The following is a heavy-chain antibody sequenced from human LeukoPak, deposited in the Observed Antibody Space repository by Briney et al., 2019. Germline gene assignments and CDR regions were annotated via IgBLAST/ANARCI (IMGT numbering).Heavy chain of an antibody. V-gene: IGHV4-30-4*01. D-gene: IGHD3-10*01. CDR3: ARDPPPVDYYGSGSCYGY. CDR1: GGSISSGDYY. Sequence: PSQTLSLTCTVSGGSISSGDYYWSWIRQPPGKGLEWIGYIYYSGSTYYNPSLKSRVTISVDTSKNQFSLKLSSVTAADTAVYYCARDPPPVDYYGSGSCYGYWGQGTLVTVSS. J-gene: IGHJ4*02. CDR2: IYYSGST.